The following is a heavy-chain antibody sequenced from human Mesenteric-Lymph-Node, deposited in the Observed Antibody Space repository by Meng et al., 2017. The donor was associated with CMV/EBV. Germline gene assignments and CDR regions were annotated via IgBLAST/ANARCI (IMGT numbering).Heavy chain of an antibody. CDR3: ARGYTSWYESSGAHTLGA. V-gene: IGHV1-69*10. Sequence: SVKVSCKASGGTFNSYAISWVRQAPGQGLEWMGEIIPTLGIADYAQKFQGRVTITADKSTSTAYMELSSLRYEDTAVYYCARGYTSWYESSGAHTLGAWSQGTLVTVSS. J-gene: IGHJ4*02. CDR1: GGTFNSYA. D-gene: IGHD3-22*01. CDR2: IIPTLGIA.